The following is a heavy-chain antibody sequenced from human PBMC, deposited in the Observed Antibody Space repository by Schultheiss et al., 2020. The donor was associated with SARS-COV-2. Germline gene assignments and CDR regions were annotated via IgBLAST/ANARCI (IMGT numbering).Heavy chain of an antibody. CDR2: ISYDGSNK. D-gene: IGHD6-19*01. V-gene: IGHV3-30*18. J-gene: IGHJ3*02. CDR1: GFTFSSYG. Sequence: GGSLRLSCAASGFTFSSYGMHWVRQAPGKGLEWVAVISYDGSNKYYADSVKGRFTISRDNSKNTLYLQMNSLRAEDTAVYYCAKDSVQGGSSGWLDAFDIWGQGTMVTVSS. CDR3: AKDSVQGGSSGWLDAFDI.